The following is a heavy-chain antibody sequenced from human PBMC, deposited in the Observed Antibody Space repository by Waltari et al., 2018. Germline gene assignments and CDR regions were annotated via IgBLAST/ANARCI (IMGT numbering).Heavy chain of an antibody. D-gene: IGHD3-16*01. CDR1: GGTFSSYT. CDR2: IIPILGIA. J-gene: IGHJ3*02. V-gene: IGHV1-69*08. CDR3: ARDGLGDITAFDI. Sequence: QVQLVQSGAEVKKPGSSVKVSCKASGGTFSSYTISWVRQAPGQGLEWMGRIIPILGIANYAQKFQVRVTITADKSTSTAYMELSSLRSEDTAVYYCARDGLGDITAFDIWGQGTMVTVSS.